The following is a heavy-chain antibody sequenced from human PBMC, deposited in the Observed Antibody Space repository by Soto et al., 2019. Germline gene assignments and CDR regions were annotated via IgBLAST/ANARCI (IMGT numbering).Heavy chain of an antibody. CDR1: GFTFSHYN. D-gene: IGHD3-22*01. J-gene: IGHJ4*02. CDR3: ARDIRPSYESSGYYVSAY. V-gene: IGHV3-21*01. CDR2: ISSSSSYI. Sequence: GGSLRLSCAASGFTFSHYNMNWVREAPGKGLEWVSFISSSSSYIYYADSVKGRFTISRDNAKNSLFLQMNSLRVEDTAVYYCARDIRPSYESSGYYVSAYWGQGTQVTAPQ.